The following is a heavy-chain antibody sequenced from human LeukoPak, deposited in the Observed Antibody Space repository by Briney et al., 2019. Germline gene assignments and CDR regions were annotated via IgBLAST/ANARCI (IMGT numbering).Heavy chain of an antibody. Sequence: PGGSLRLSCAASGFTFTNAWMSWVRQAPGKGLEWVSAISCSGGSTYYADSVKGRFTISRDNSKNTLYLQMNSLRAEDTAVYYCAKGPSSGWYRYWGQGTLVTVSS. CDR3: AKGPSSGWYRY. CDR2: ISCSGGST. V-gene: IGHV3-23*01. CDR1: GFTFTNAW. D-gene: IGHD6-19*01. J-gene: IGHJ4*02.